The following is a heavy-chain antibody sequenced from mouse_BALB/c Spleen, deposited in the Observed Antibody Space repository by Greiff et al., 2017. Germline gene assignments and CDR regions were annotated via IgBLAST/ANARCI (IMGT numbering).Heavy chain of an antibody. CDR1: GFSLTSYG. J-gene: IGHJ2*01. V-gene: IGHV2-2*02. CDR3: ARSSRDYFDY. Sequence: VQLQESGPGLVQPSQSLSISCTASGFSLTSYGVHWVRQSPGKGLEWLGVIWSGGSTDDNAAFISRLSISKDNSKSQVFFKMNSLQANDTTIYYCARSSRDYFDYWGQGTTLTVSS. D-gene: IGHD1-3*01. CDR2: IWSGGST.